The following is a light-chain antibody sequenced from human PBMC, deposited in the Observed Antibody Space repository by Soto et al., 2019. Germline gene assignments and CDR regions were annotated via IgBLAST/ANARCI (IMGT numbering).Light chain of an antibody. CDR3: GTWDSSLSADWV. V-gene: IGLV1-51*02. Sequence: QPVLTQPPSVSAAPGQKVTISCSGSSSNIGNNYVSWYQQLPGTAPKLLIYENNKRPSGIPDRFSGSKSGTSATLGITGLQTGDEADYYCGTWDSSLSADWVFGGGTKLTVL. J-gene: IGLJ3*02. CDR2: ENN. CDR1: SSNIGNNY.